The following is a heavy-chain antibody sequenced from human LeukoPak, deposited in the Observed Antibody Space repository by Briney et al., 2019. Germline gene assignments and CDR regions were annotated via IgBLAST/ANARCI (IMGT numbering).Heavy chain of an antibody. CDR1: GYTFSIYH. V-gene: IGHV1-2*02. J-gene: IGHJ5*02. CDR2: INPNSGGT. D-gene: IGHD2-2*01. CDR3: ARERRPIVVVPAAYRNWFDP. Sequence: ASVKVSCKASGYTFSIYHMHWVRQAPGQGLEWMGWINPNSGGTNYAQKFQGRVTMTRDTSISTAYMELSRLRSDDTAVYYCARERRPIVVVPAAYRNWFDPWGQGTLVTVSS.